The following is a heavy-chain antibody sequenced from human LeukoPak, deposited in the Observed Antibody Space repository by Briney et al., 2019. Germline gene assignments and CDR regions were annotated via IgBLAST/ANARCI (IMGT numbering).Heavy chain of an antibody. D-gene: IGHD2-2*01. J-gene: IGHJ4*02. CDR2: IYRSGST. CDR3: ARGDCSSTICYSPMDV. V-gene: IGHV4-38-2*02. CDR1: GYSISSGYY. Sequence: SETLSLTCTVSGYSISSGYYWVWIRQPPGKGLEWIGSIYRSGSTNYNPSLKSRVTISVDTSKNQFSLKVSSVTAADTAVYYCARGDCSSTICYSPMDVWGQGTLVTVSS.